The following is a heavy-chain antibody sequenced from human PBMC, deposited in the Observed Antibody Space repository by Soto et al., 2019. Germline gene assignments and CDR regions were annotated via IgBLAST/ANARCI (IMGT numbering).Heavy chain of an antibody. Sequence: QVQLVESGGGMVQPGKSLRLSCDVSGFPLTDYGMHWVRQAPGKGLEWVAVIWFDESRKYYADSVKGRFTISRDTSKNTVYLQMNSLRVEDTAVYYCASERGSSYFDYWGQGTLVTVSS. D-gene: IGHD1-26*01. CDR1: GFPLTDYG. CDR3: ASERGSSYFDY. V-gene: IGHV3-33*01. J-gene: IGHJ4*02. CDR2: IWFDESRK.